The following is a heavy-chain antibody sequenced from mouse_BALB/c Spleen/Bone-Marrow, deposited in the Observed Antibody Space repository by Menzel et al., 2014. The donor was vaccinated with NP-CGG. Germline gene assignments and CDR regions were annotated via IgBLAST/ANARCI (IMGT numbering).Heavy chain of an antibody. CDR2: IDPANGNT. V-gene: IGHV14-3*02. Sequence: VQLQQSGAELVKPGASVKLSCTASGFNIKDTYMHWVKQRPEQGLEWIGRIDPANGNTKYDPKFQGKATITADTSSNTAYLQLGSLTSEDTAVCYCARWEYYAMDYWGQGTSVTVSS. D-gene: IGHD4-1*01. CDR3: ARWEYYAMDY. CDR1: GFNIKDTY. J-gene: IGHJ4*01.